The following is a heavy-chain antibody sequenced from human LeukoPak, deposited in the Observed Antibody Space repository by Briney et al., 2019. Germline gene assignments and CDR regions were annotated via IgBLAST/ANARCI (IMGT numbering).Heavy chain of an antibody. CDR2: ISSSGSTI. J-gene: IGHJ4*02. Sequence: GGSLRLSCAACGFTFSDYCMSWIRQAPGKGLEWVSYISSSGSTIYYADSVKGRFTISRDNAKNSLYLQMNSLRAEDTAVYYCARVSSYSYGQHFDYWGQGTLVTVSS. CDR3: ARVSSYSYGQHFDY. CDR1: GFTFSDYC. V-gene: IGHV3-11*01. D-gene: IGHD5-18*01.